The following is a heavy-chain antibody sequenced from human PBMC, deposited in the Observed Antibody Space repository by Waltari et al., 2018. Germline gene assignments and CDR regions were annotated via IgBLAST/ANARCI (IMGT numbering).Heavy chain of an antibody. CDR1: GDTISGYS. CDR2: VHHSGTT. J-gene: IGHJ4*02. CDR3: ARGGGFSGHDSHYFDF. Sequence: QVQLQQWGAGLLRPSETLSLSCGVAGDTISGYSWSWIRQAPGKGLQWIGQVHHSGTTNYNPSLKNRLNISGDRSKNQIYLRLTSVTAADTGVYYCARGGGFSGHDSHYFDFWGQGDLVTVSS. V-gene: IGHV4-34*01. D-gene: IGHD5-12*01.